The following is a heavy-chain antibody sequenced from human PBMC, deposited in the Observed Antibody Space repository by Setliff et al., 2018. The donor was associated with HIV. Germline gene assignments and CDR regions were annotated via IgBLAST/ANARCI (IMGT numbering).Heavy chain of an antibody. D-gene: IGHD1-1*01. CDR1: GYTFTTSG. CDR3: ARAIQLETFDF. J-gene: IGHJ4*02. Sequence: ASVKVSCKASGYTFTTSGVSWFRQAPGQGLEWMGWIGTYNGDTKFAQRFQGRVTMATDTSASTAYMELKSLRSDDTAVYFCARAIQLETFDFWGQGTLVTVSS. V-gene: IGHV1-18*01. CDR2: IGTYNGDT.